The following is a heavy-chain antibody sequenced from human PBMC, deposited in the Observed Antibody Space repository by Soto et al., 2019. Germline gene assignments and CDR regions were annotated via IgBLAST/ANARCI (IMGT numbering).Heavy chain of an antibody. D-gene: IGHD2-15*01. V-gene: IGHV1-69*01. CDR3: ARGLRTGNYGMDV. J-gene: IGHJ6*02. CDR1: GGTFNNYA. CDR2: IIPMFETV. Sequence: QEQLLQSGVEVRKPGSSVKVSCKASGGTFNNYAVSWVRQAPGQGLEWMGGIIPMFETVNYAQRFQGRLTIAADESTSTAYMELTSLTSADTAIYFCARGLRTGNYGMDVWGQGTTVTVSS.